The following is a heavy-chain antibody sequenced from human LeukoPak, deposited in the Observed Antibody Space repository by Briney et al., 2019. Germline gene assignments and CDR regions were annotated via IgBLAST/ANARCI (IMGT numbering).Heavy chain of an antibody. CDR2: INSDGSEG. CDR1: GFTFSSYA. D-gene: IGHD6-6*01. J-gene: IGHJ3*01. Sequence: GGSLRLSCAASGFTFSSYAMSWSRQAPGKGLEWVASINSDGSEGYYADVVKGRFTISRDNAKNSLYLQINSLRAEDTAVYYCARSSYSSSSSVWGQGTMVTVSS. CDR3: ARSSYSSSSSV. V-gene: IGHV3-7*03.